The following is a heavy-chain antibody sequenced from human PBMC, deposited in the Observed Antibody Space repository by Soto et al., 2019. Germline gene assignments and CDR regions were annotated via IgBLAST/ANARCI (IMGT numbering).Heavy chain of an antibody. J-gene: IGHJ5*02. D-gene: IGHD2-21*01. CDR3: ARDSIVDRGNWFDP. V-gene: IGHV3-33*01. Sequence: QVQLVESGGGVVQPGTSLRLSCAAYGPSISKYGMHWVRQAPGKGLEWVAMIWYDGSNKNYADSVKGRFTMSRDNSKNMVYLQMNSLRVEDTAVYYCARDSIVDRGNWFDPWGQGTLVTVSS. CDR2: IWYDGSNK. CDR1: GPSISKYG.